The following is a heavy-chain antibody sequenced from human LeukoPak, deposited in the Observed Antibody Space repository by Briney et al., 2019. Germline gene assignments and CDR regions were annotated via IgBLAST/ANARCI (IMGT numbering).Heavy chain of an antibody. CDR2: ISAYNGNT. V-gene: IGHV1-18*01. J-gene: IGHJ1*01. CDR1: GYTLTELS. Sequence: ASVKVSCKVSGYTLTELSMHWVRQAPGKGLEGMGWISAYNGNTNYAKKLQGRVTMTIDTSTSTAYMELRSLRSDDTAVYYCARVSLELRLGELSPLQHWGQGTLVTVSS. D-gene: IGHD3-16*02. CDR3: ARVSLELRLGELSPLQH.